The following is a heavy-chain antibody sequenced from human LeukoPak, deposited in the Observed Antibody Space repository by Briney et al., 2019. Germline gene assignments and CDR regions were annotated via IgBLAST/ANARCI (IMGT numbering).Heavy chain of an antibody. Sequence: ASVKVSRKASGYTFTSYDINWVRQATAQGLEWMGWMNPNSGNTGYAQKFQGRVTITRNTSISTAYMELSSLSSEDTAVYYCARGTGWFDPWGQGTLVTVSS. V-gene: IGHV1-8*03. J-gene: IGHJ5*02. CDR3: ARGTGWFDP. CDR1: GYTFTSYD. CDR2: MNPNSGNT. D-gene: IGHD3-9*01.